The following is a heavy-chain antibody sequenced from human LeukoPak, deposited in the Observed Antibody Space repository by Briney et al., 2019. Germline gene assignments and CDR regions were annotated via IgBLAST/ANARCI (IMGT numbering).Heavy chain of an antibody. Sequence: SQTLSLTCAISGESVSSTGASWTWIRQSPSRGLEWLGRTYYRSEWYYEYALSVQSRIIVAPDTSKNQFSLQLNSVTPEDTAVYYCVRGNYNFDYWGRGSLVTVSS. V-gene: IGHV6-1*01. J-gene: IGHJ4*02. CDR2: TYYRSEWYY. D-gene: IGHD5-24*01. CDR1: GESVSSTGAS. CDR3: VRGNYNFDY.